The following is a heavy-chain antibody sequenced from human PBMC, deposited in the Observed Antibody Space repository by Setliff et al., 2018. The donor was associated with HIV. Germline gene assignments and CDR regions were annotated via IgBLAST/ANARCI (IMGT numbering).Heavy chain of an antibody. D-gene: IGHD6-6*01. Sequence: SETLSLTCTVSGDSISSSIYYWGWVRQPPGKGLEWIGGIYYTGSPFYNPSLKSRVTISVDTSNNQFSLKLSSVTAADTAVYYCARGGGTSSPIDYHYYIDVWGKGTTVTISS. CDR3: ARGGGTSSPIDYHYYIDV. CDR1: GDSISSSIYY. J-gene: IGHJ6*03. V-gene: IGHV4-39*01. CDR2: IYYTGSP.